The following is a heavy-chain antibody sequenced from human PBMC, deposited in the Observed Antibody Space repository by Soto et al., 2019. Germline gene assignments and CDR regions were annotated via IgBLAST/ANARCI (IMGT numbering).Heavy chain of an antibody. CDR3: ARLGGYCRTTSCYGCYGMDV. Sequence: QLQLQESGPGLVKPSETLSLTCTVSGGSISSGPYSWGWIRQPPGEGLEWIGTFHYSENTYYNPSLESRVTLSVDTSKNQFSRKVTSVTVADTAIYCCARLGGYCRTTSCYGCYGMDVWGQGTTVIVSS. J-gene: IGHJ6*02. D-gene: IGHD2-2*01. V-gene: IGHV4-39*01. CDR1: GGSISSGPYS. CDR2: FHYSENT.